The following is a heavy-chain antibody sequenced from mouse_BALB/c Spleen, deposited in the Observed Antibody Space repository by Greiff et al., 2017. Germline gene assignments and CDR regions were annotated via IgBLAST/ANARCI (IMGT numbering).Heavy chain of an antibody. CDR2: INPSSGYT. J-gene: IGHJ4*01. V-gene: IGHV1-4*01. CDR1: GYTFTSYT. CDR3: ARGSTTTHYYAMDY. D-gene: IGHD2-12*01. Sequence: QVQLQQSGADLARPGASVKMSCKASGYTFTSYTMHWVKQRPGQGLEWIGYINPSSGYTNYNQKFKDKATLTADKSSSTAYMQLSSLTSEDSAVYYCARGSTTTHYYAMDYWGQGTSVTVSS.